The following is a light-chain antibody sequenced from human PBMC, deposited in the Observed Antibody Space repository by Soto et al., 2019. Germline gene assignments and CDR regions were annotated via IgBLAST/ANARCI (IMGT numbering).Light chain of an antibody. CDR3: QQYYRTPPSFFT. CDR2: WAS. J-gene: IGKJ3*01. CDR1: QSVLYSSNNKNY. Sequence: DIVMTQSPDSLAVSLGERATINCKSSQSVLYSSNNKNYLAWYQQKPGQPPKLLIYWASTRESGVPDRLSGSGSGTDFTLTITSLQAEDVAVYYCQQYYRTPPSFFTFGPGTKVDIK. V-gene: IGKV4-1*01.